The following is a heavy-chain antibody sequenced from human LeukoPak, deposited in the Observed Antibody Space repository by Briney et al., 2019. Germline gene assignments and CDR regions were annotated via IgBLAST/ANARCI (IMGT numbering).Heavy chain of an antibody. CDR1: GFSFSSYW. Sequence: GGSLRLSCAASGFSFSSYWMSWVRQAPGKGLQWVAYIKQDESEKYYVDSVKGRFTISRDNAKNSLYLEMSSLRAEDTAVYYCESHGRQYYYPMDVWGQGTTVSVSS. CDR3: ESHGRQYYYPMDV. CDR2: IKQDESEK. V-gene: IGHV3-7*05. J-gene: IGHJ6*01.